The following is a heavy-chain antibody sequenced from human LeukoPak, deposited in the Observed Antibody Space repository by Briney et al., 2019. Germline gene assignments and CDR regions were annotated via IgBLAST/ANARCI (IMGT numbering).Heavy chain of an antibody. J-gene: IGHJ5*02. CDR1: GGSISSYY. CDR3: ARLRGYCSSTSCYLNWFDP. Sequence: PSETLSLTCTVSGGSISSYYWSWIRQPPRKGLEWIGYIYYSGSTNYNPSLKSRVTISVDTSKNQFSLKLSSVTAADTAVYYCARLRGYCSSTSCYLNWFDPWGQGTLVTVSS. CDR2: IYYSGST. D-gene: IGHD2-2*01. V-gene: IGHV4-59*08.